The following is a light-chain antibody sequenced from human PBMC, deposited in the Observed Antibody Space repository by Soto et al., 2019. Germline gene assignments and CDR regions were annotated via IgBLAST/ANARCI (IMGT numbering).Light chain of an antibody. CDR1: SSDVGGYNL. V-gene: IGLV2-14*01. CDR3: SSFTSTRTYV. CDR2: EVN. Sequence: QSVLTQPASVSGSPGQSITISCTGTSSDVGGYNLVSWYQHHPGKAPKLMIYEVNNRPSGVSNRFSGSKSGNTASLIISGLQAEDEADYYCSSFTSTRTYVFGSGTKLTVL. J-gene: IGLJ1*01.